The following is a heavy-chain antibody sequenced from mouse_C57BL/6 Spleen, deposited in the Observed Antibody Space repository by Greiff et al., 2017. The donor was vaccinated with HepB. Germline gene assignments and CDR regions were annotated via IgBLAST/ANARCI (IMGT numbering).Heavy chain of an antibody. CDR2: IDPSDSYT. Sequence: QVQLQQPGAELVRPGTSVKLSCKASGYTFTSYWMHWVKQRPGQGLEWIGVIDPSDSYTNYNQKFKGKATLTVDTSSSTAYMQLSSLTSEDSAVYYCARETTALYGSRGGNYFDYWGQGTTLTVSS. CDR1: GYTFTSYW. CDR3: ARETTALYGSRGGNYFDY. J-gene: IGHJ2*01. V-gene: IGHV1-59*01. D-gene: IGHD1-1*01.